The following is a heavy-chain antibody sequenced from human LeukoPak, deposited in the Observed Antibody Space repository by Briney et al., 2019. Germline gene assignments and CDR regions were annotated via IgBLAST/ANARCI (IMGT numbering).Heavy chain of an antibody. CDR2: ISRSGGST. D-gene: IGHD3-9*01. Sequence: QPGGSLRLSCAASGFTFSSYAMNWVRQAPGKGLEWVSAISRSGGSTYYADSVKGRFTISRDNSKNTLYLQMYSLRAEDTAVYYCARFRYASTWPYGVDVWGQGTTVTVSS. J-gene: IGHJ6*02. CDR3: ARFRYASTWPYGVDV. CDR1: GFTFSSYA. V-gene: IGHV3-23*01.